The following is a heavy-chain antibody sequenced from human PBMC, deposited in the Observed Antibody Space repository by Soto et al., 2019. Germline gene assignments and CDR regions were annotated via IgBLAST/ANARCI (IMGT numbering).Heavy chain of an antibody. CDR3: ARRTKGWLGPQSYYYYMDV. J-gene: IGHJ6*03. Sequence: SETLSLTCTVSGGSISSSSYYWGWIRQPPGKGLEWIGSIYYSGSTYYNPSLKSQVTISVDTSKNQFSLKLSSVTAADTAVYYCARRTKGWLGPQSYYYYMDVWGKGTTVTVSS. D-gene: IGHD6-19*01. CDR1: GGSISSSSYY. CDR2: IYYSGST. V-gene: IGHV4-39*01.